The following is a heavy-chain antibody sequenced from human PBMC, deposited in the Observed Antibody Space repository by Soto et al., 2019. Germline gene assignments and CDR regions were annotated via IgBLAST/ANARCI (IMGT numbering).Heavy chain of an antibody. CDR3: ARVDIVVVVAAPFGWFDP. J-gene: IGHJ5*02. Sequence: GASVKVSCKASGYTFTSYGISWVRQAPGQGLERMGWISAYNGNTNYAQKLQGRVTMTTDTSTSTAYMELRSLRSDDTAVYYCARVDIVVVVAAPFGWFDPWGQGTLVTVSS. CDR2: ISAYNGNT. CDR1: GYTFTSYG. D-gene: IGHD2-15*01. V-gene: IGHV1-18*01.